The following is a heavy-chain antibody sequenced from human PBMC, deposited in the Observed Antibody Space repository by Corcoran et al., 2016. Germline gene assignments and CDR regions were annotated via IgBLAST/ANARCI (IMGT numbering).Heavy chain of an antibody. J-gene: IGHJ3*02. CDR2: IIPIFGTA. D-gene: IGHD3-22*01. CDR3: ARTRYYYDSSGKTWAFDI. V-gene: IGHV1-69*01. CDR1: GGTFSSYA. Sequence: QVQLVQSGAEVKKPGSSVKVSCKASGGTFSSYAISWVRQAPGQGLEWMGGIIPIFGTANYAQKFQGRVTITADESTSTAYMELSSLRSEDTAVYYCARTRYYYDSSGKTWAFDIWGQGTMVTVSS.